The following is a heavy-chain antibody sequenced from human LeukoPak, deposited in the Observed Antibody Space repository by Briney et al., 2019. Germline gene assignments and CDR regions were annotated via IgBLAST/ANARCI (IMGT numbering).Heavy chain of an antibody. D-gene: IGHD3-10*01. CDR3: ARDVLRFGELFTPD. Sequence: SETLSLTCTVSGGSISSYYWSWIRQPPGKGLEWIGYIYYSGSTNYNPSLKSRVTISVDTSKNQFSLKLSSVTAADTAVYYCARDVLRFGELFTPDWGQGTLVTISS. J-gene: IGHJ4*02. CDR2: IYYSGST. V-gene: IGHV4-59*01. CDR1: GGSISSYY.